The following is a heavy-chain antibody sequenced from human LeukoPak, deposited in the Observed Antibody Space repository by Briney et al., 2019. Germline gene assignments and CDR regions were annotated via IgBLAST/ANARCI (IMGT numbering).Heavy chain of an antibody. D-gene: IGHD6-13*01. CDR2: ISSSSSYI. J-gene: IGHJ4*02. V-gene: IGHV3-21*01. CDR3: AKEGGPYSSSIKLDFDY. Sequence: GGSLRLSCAASGFTFSSYSMNWVRQAPGKGLEWVSSISSSSSYIYYADSVKGRFTISRDNAKNSLYLQMNSLRAEDTAVYYCAKEGGPYSSSIKLDFDYWGQGTLVTVSS. CDR1: GFTFSSYS.